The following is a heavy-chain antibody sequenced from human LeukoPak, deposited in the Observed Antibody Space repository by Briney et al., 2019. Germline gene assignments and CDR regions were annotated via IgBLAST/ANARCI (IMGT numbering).Heavy chain of an antibody. CDR2: INSDGSTT. CDR3: AREAPRGVLAYCGGDCYSA. CDR1: GFTFSSYW. J-gene: IGHJ5*02. Sequence: PGGSLRLSCAASGFTFSSYWMHWVRHAPGEGLVWVSRINSDGSTTNYADSVKGRFTISRDNSKNTLYLQMNSLRAEDTAVYYCAREAPRGVLAYCGGDCYSAWGQGTLVTVSS. V-gene: IGHV3-74*01. D-gene: IGHD2-21*02.